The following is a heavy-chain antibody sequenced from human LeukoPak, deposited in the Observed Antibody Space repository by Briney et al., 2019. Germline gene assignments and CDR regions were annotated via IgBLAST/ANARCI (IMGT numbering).Heavy chain of an antibody. J-gene: IGHJ5*02. Sequence: SETLSLTCTVSGGSISSYYWSWIRPPPGKGLECIGYIYYSGSTNYNPSLKSRVTISVDTSKNQFSLKLSSVTAADTAEYYCARGAIEFDPWGQGTLVTVSS. CDR3: ARGAIEFDP. CDR2: IYYSGST. CDR1: GGSISSYY. V-gene: IGHV4-59*01.